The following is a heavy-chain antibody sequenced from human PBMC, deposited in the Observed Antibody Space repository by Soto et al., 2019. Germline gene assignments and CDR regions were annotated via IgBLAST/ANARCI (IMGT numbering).Heavy chain of an antibody. CDR1: GFTFSSYS. Sequence: GGSLRLSCAASGFTFSSYSMNWVRQAPGKGLEWVSSISSSSSYIYYADSVKGRFTISRDNAKNSLYLQMNSLRAEDTAVYYCARDYYRSVATITYYFDYWGQGTLVTVSS. V-gene: IGHV3-21*01. CDR3: ARDYYRSVATITYYFDY. CDR2: ISSSSSYI. J-gene: IGHJ4*02. D-gene: IGHD5-12*01.